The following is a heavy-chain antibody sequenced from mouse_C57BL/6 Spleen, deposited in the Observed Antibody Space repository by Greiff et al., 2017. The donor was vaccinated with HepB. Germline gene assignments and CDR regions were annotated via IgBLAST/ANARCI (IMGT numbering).Heavy chain of an antibody. V-gene: IGHV15-2*01. D-gene: IGHD1-1*01. CDR3: ARGPNYYGSSYPYYFDY. CDR2: ILPSIGRT. J-gene: IGHJ2*01. CDR1: DSEVFPIAY. Sequence: QVQLQQSGSELRSPGSSVKLSCKDFDSEVFPIAYMSWVRQKPGHGFEWIGGILPSIGRTIYGEKFEDKATLDADTLSNTAYLELNSLTSEDSAIYYCARGPNYYGSSYPYYFDYWGQGTTLTVSS.